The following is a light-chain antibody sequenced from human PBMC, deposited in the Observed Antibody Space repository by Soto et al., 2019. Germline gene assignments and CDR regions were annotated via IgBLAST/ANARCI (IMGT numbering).Light chain of an antibody. V-gene: IGLV1-51*01. CDR3: GTWDSSLNGVV. Sequence: QSVLTQPPSVPAAPGQRVTISCSGSSSNIGNNYVSWYRQLPGTAPKLLIYDNNRRPSGISDRFSGSKSGTSATLDITGLQTGDEADYYCGTWDSSLNGVVFGGGTKVTVL. CDR2: DNN. CDR1: SSNIGNNY. J-gene: IGLJ2*01.